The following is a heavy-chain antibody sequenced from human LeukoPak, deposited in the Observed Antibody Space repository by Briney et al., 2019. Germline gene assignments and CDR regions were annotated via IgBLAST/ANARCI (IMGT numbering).Heavy chain of an antibody. V-gene: IGHV3-9*01. Sequence: GRSLRFSCAASGFTFDDYAMHWVRQAPGKGLEWVSGISWNSGSIGYADSVKGRFTISRDNAKNSLYLQMNSLRTEDTALYYCAKAGGSYYQYYYMDVWGEGTTVTVSS. CDR3: AKAGGSYYQYYYMDV. J-gene: IGHJ6*03. CDR2: ISWNSGSI. D-gene: IGHD1-26*01. CDR1: GFTFDDYA.